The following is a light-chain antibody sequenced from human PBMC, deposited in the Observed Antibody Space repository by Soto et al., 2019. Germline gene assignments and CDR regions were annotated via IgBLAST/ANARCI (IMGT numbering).Light chain of an antibody. V-gene: IGKV1-5*03. CDR2: RAA. CDR3: QQYNSYSPYT. J-gene: IGKJ2*01. CDR1: QTISSS. Sequence: DIQMTQFPSTLSASIGDRVTITCRASQTISSSLAWYQQKPGKAPKLLIYRAASLETGVPSRFSGSGSGTDFTLTICCLQPDDFATYYSQQYNSYSPYTFGKGTRLEI.